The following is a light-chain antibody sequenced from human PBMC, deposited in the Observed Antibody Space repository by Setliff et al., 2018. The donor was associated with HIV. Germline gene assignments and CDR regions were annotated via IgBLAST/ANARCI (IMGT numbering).Light chain of an antibody. V-gene: IGLV1-44*01. Sequence: QSVLTQPPSASGTPGQRVTISCSGSSSNIGSYNVNWYQQLPGAAPKLLIYTHTQRPSGVPDRFSGSRSGTSASLAISGLQSEDEADYYCATWDASLSGYVFGSGTTVTV. CDR1: SSNIGSYN. J-gene: IGLJ1*01. CDR2: THT. CDR3: ATWDASLSGYV.